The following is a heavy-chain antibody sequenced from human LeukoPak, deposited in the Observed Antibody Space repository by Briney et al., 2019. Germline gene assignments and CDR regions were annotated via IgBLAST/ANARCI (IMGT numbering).Heavy chain of an antibody. CDR1: GFTISSYA. CDR3: ALSGGSDWYGLEC. CDR2: ISVSATT. V-gene: IGHV3-23*01. J-gene: IGHJ4*02. D-gene: IGHD6-13*01. Sequence: PGGSLRLSCAASGFTISSYAMSWVRQAPGKGLEWISAISVSATTYYADSVKGRFTISRDNSKNTLYLQMNSLRAEDTALYYCALSGGSDWYGLECWGQGTLVTVSS.